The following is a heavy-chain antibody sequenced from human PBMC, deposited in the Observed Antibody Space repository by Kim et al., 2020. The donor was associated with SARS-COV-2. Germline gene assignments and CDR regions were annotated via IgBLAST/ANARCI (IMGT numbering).Heavy chain of an antibody. Sequence: GGSLRLSCAASGFTFSSYGMHWVRQAPGKGLEWVTFISFDGTNEYYTDSVKGRFTISRDNSKNTLYLQMNNLRPEDAAMYYCAMQNHTRFSYYFDFWGQGILVTVSS. CDR3: AMQNHTRFSYYFDF. J-gene: IGHJ4*02. D-gene: IGHD2-2*01. CDR2: ISFDGTNE. V-gene: IGHV3-30*03. CDR1: GFTFSSYG.